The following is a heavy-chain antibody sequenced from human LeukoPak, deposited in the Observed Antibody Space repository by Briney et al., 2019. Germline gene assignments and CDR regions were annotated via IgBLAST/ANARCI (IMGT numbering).Heavy chain of an antibody. Sequence: GGSLRLSCAASGFTFSSYSMNWVRQAPGKGLEWVSSISSSSSYIYYADSVKGRFTISRDNAKNSLYLQMNSLRAEDTAVYYCARDFAAVAGRPYYFDYWGQGTLVTVSS. CDR2: ISSSSSYI. D-gene: IGHD6-19*01. V-gene: IGHV3-21*01. CDR3: ARDFAAVAGRPYYFDY. J-gene: IGHJ4*02. CDR1: GFTFSSYS.